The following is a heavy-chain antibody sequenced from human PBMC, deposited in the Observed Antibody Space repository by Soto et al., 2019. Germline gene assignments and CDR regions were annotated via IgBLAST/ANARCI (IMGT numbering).Heavy chain of an antibody. D-gene: IGHD4-17*01. Sequence: PSETLSLTCTVSGGSISSYYWSWIRQPPGKGLEWIGYIYYSGSTNYNPSLKSRVTISVDTSKNQFSLKLRSVTAADTAVYYCARTDYRYMDVWGKGTTVTVSS. V-gene: IGHV4-59*08. CDR1: GGSISSYY. CDR2: IYYSGST. CDR3: ARTDYRYMDV. J-gene: IGHJ6*03.